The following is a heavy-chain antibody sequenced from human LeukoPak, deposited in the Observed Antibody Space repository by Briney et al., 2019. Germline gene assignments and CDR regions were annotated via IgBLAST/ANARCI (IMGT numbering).Heavy chain of an antibody. Sequence: NPSETLSLTCAVYGGSFSGYYWSWIRQPPGKGLEWIGEINHSGSTNYNPSLQSRVTISLDMSKNQFSLKLTSVTAADTAVYYRARGSSAVAFLFYTDLWGKGTTVTVSS. CDR3: ARGSSAVAFLFYTDL. CDR2: INHSGST. D-gene: IGHD6-19*01. J-gene: IGHJ6*03. V-gene: IGHV4-34*01. CDR1: GGSFSGYY.